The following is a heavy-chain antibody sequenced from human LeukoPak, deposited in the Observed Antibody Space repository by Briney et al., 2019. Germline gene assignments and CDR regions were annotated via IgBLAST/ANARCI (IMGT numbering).Heavy chain of an antibody. CDR3: ATTTTGWFAP. V-gene: IGHV1-18*01. J-gene: IGHJ5*02. CDR1: GYTVTSNG. Sequence: ASVKVSYKASGYTVTSNGFTWGRQAPGQGLEWMGWISAYSANTNYAQKFQGRVTMTTDTSTSTAYMELRSLRSDDTAVYYCATTTTGWFAPWGQGTLVTVSS. D-gene: IGHD1-1*01. CDR2: ISAYSANT.